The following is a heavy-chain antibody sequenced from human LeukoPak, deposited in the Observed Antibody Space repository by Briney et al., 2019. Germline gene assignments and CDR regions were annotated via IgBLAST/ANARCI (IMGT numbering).Heavy chain of an antibody. V-gene: IGHV1-46*01. CDR2: INPSGGST. D-gene: IGHD6-6*01. CDR1: GYTFTSYY. Sequence: ASVKVSCKASGYTFTSYYMHWVRQAPGQGLEWMGIINPSGGSTSYAQKFQGRVTMTRDTSTSTVYMELSSLRSEDTAVYYCARVYSSLARYYYYGMDVWGQGTTVTVSS. CDR3: ARVYSSLARYYYYGMDV. J-gene: IGHJ6*02.